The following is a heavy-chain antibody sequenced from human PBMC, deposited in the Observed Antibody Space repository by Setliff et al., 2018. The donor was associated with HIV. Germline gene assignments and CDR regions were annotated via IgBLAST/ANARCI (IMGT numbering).Heavy chain of an antibody. CDR3: EVAGQNWLDP. CDR1: GGSLSDYY. J-gene: IGHJ5*02. Sequence: SETLSLTCTVSGGSLSDYYRSWIRQPPGKGLEWIGYIYTSGSTNYNPSLKSRVTISVDTSKNQFSLKLRSVTAADTAVYYCEVAGQNWLDPWGQGSPVTVSS. CDR2: IYTSGST. D-gene: IGHD6-19*01. V-gene: IGHV4-4*09.